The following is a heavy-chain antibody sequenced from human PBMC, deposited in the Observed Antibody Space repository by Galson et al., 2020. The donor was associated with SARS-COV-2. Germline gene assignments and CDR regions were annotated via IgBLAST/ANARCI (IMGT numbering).Heavy chain of an antibody. CDR2: ISAYNGDT. CDR3: ARHVLRSFDWLFERGDLDY. J-gene: IGHJ4*02. D-gene: IGHD3-9*01. Sequence: ASVKVSCKASGYTFTMFGLSWVRQAPGQGLEWMAWISAYNGDTKYAQNVQGRVTVTTDTSTSTAYMELRSLRSDDTAVYYCARHVLRSFDWLFERGDLDYWGQGTLVTVSS. CDR1: GYTFTMFG. V-gene: IGHV1-18*01.